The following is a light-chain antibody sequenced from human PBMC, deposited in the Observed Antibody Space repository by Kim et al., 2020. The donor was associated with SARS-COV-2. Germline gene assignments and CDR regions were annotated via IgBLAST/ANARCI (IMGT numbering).Light chain of an antibody. CDR1: QNINTR. CDR3: QHYISYSAT. Sequence: DIQMTQSPSTLSAYVGNRVTITCRASQNINTRLAWYQHKPGKAPNLLIYKATSLESGVPSRFSGSGSETEFTLTITSLQPDDFATYYCQHYISYSATFGQGTKVDIK. J-gene: IGKJ1*01. V-gene: IGKV1-5*03. CDR2: KAT.